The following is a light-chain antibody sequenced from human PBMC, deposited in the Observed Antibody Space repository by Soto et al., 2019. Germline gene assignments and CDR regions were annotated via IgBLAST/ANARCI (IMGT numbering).Light chain of an antibody. Sequence: DIVMTQSPLSLPVTPGEPASISCRSSQSLLHSNGYNYFDWYLQKPGQSPQLLIYLGSNRASGVPDRFSGSGSGTDFTLKISRVEAEDVGVYYCMQALHTPRTFGQGTKLEIK. CDR2: LGS. J-gene: IGKJ2*01. V-gene: IGKV2-28*01. CDR3: MQALHTPRT. CDR1: QSLLHSNGYNY.